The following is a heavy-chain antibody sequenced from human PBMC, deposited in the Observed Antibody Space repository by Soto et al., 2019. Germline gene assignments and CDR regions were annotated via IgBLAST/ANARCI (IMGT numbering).Heavy chain of an antibody. J-gene: IGHJ4*02. Sequence: ASVKVSCKASGGTFSSYAISWVRQAPGQGLEWMGGIIPIFGTANYAQKFQGRVTITADESTSTAYMELSSLRSEDTAVYYCAIAGPARRELTSFDYWGQGTLVTVSS. V-gene: IGHV1-69*13. CDR1: GGTFSSYA. CDR3: AIAGPARRELTSFDY. D-gene: IGHD1-26*01. CDR2: IIPIFGTA.